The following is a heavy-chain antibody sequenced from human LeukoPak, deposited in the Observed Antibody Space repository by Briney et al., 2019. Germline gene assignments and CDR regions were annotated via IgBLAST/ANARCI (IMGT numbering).Heavy chain of an antibody. CDR1: GFTFSSYS. J-gene: IGHJ6*03. V-gene: IGHV3-21*01. D-gene: IGHD1-26*01. CDR3: ARVLLGATAINYYYYYMDV. Sequence: GGSLRLSCAASGFTFSSYSMNWVRQAPGKGLEWVSSITSRSTYINYADSAKGRFTISRDNAKNSLYLQMNSLRAEDTAVYYCARVLLGATAINYYYYYMDVWGKGTTVTVSS. CDR2: ITSRSTYI.